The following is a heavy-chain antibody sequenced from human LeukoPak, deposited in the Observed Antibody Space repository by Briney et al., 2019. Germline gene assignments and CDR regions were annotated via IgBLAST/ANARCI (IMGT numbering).Heavy chain of an antibody. CDR3: TRARYSYSLFDY. Sequence: SETLSLTCAVYGGSFSGYYWSWIRQPPGKGLEWIGEINHSGSTNYNPSLKSRVTISVDTSKNKFSLKLSSVTAADTAVYYCTRARYSYSLFDYWGQGTLVTVSS. V-gene: IGHV4-34*01. J-gene: IGHJ4*02. CDR2: INHSGST. D-gene: IGHD5-18*01. CDR1: GGSFSGYY.